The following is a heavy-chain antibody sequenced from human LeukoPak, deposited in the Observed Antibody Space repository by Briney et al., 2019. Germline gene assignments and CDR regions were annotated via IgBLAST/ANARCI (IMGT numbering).Heavy chain of an antibody. CDR2: ISAYNGNT. CDR1: GYTFTSYG. V-gene: IGHV1-18*01. J-gene: IGHJ4*02. CDR3: ARVGYSSGWYSGKDY. D-gene: IGHD6-19*01. Sequence: GASVKVSCKASGYTFTSYGISWVRQAPGQGLEWMGWISAYNGNTSYAQKLQGRVTMTTDTSTSTAYMELRSLRSDDTAVYYCARVGYSSGWYSGKDYWGQGTLVTVSS.